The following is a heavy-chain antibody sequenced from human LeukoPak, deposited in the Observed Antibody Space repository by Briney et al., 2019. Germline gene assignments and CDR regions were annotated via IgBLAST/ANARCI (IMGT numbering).Heavy chain of an antibody. CDR3: AVDTAMGLYFDY. CDR2: IIPIFGTA. V-gene: IGHV1-69*05. D-gene: IGHD5-18*01. J-gene: IGHJ4*02. CDR1: GGTFSSYA. Sequence: GSSVKVSCKASGGTFSSYAISWVRQAPGQGLEWMGRIIPIFGTANYAQKFHGRVTITTDESTSTAYMELSSLRSEDTAVYYCAVDTAMGLYFDYWGQGTLVTVSS.